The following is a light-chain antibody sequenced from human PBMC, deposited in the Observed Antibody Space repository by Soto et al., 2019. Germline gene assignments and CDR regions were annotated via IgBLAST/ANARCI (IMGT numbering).Light chain of an antibody. Sequence: EIVLTQSPGTLSVSPGERATLSCRASQSVRSNLAWYQQRPGQAPRLLIYGASIRASGIPARFSGSGSGTEFTLTSSILQSEDFGVYYCQQYNNWPPWTFGQGTRVEIK. CDR3: QQYNNWPPWT. CDR2: GAS. V-gene: IGKV3D-15*03. J-gene: IGKJ1*01. CDR1: QSVRSN.